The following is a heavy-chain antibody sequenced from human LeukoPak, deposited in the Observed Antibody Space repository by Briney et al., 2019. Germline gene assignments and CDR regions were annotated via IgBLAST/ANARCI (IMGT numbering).Heavy chain of an antibody. Sequence: PSETLSLTCSVSGGSISSYYWSWIRQPPGKGLGWIGYIYYSGSTNYNLSLKSRVTISVDTSKNQFSLKLSSVTAADTAVYYCAREGSSSGAFDIWGQGTMVTVSS. CDR1: GGSISSYY. D-gene: IGHD6-19*01. CDR3: AREGSSSGAFDI. CDR2: IYYSGST. J-gene: IGHJ3*02. V-gene: IGHV4-59*01.